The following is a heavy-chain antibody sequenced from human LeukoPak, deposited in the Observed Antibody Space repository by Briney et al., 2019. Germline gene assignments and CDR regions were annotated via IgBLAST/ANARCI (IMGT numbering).Heavy chain of an antibody. J-gene: IGHJ6*03. CDR3: AKSAEAVAWLGVWGYSYYMDV. Sequence: GASVKVSCKASGYTFTSYGISWVRQAPGQGLEWMGWINPNSGGTNYAQKFQGRVTMTRDTSISTAYMELSRLRSDDTAVYYCAKSAEAVAWLGVWGYSYYMDVWGKGTTVTVSS. CDR1: GYTFTSYG. CDR2: INPNSGGT. D-gene: IGHD6-19*01. V-gene: IGHV1-2*02.